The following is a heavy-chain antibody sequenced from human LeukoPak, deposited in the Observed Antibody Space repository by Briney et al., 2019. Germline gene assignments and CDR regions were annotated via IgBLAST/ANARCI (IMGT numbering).Heavy chain of an antibody. V-gene: IGHV3-21*01. Sequence: PGGSPRLSCAASGSRLSDYDMNWVRQAPGKELEWVSSISTGSRYIYYAYSVKGRFTISRDDAKNSLYLQMDYLRAEDTAVYYCARADCSGSTCYLRRSWFDPWGQGTLVTVSS. CDR2: ISTGSRYI. CDR3: ARADCSGSTCYLRRSWFDP. D-gene: IGHD2-2*01. J-gene: IGHJ5*02. CDR1: GSRLSDYD.